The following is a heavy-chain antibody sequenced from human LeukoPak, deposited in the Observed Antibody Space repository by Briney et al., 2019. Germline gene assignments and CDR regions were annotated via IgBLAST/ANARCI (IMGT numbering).Heavy chain of an antibody. V-gene: IGHV4-59*12. CDR1: DVSITTYF. CDR2: VSYGGTT. Sequence: PSETLSLTCNVSDVSITTYFWNWIRLSPGRGLEWIGYVSYGGTTKYNPSFKDRLTISLDTSKNQFSLEMISVTAADTAVYYCARLRASVPTVTLVSRGHYYYYYGMDVWGQGTTVTVSS. D-gene: IGHD4-17*01. J-gene: IGHJ6*02. CDR3: ARLRASVPTVTLVSRGHYYYYYGMDV.